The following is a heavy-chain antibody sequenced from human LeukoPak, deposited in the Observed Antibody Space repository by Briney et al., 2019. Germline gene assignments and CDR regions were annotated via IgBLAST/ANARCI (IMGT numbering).Heavy chain of an antibody. J-gene: IGHJ6*02. CDR2: IYLGGST. Sequence: SGGSLRLSCAPSEFTVSSNYMNWVRQAPGKGLEWVSVIYLGGSTYYTDSVKGRFTISRDNFNNTLYLQMINLRAEDTAVYYCARGKGSSGGYYYYAMDVWGQGTTVTVSS. V-gene: IGHV3-53*01. CDR1: EFTVSSNY. CDR3: ARGKGSSGGYYYYAMDV. D-gene: IGHD3-10*01.